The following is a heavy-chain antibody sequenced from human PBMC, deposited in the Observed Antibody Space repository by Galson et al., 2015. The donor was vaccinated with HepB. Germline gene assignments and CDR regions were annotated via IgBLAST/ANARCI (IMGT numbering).Heavy chain of an antibody. J-gene: IGHJ6*04. D-gene: IGHD3-10*01. CDR3: ARGHGFFA. Sequence: SLRLSCAASGFTFSDYWMTWVRQIPGKGLQWVANIEEDGTEKNYVDSVRGRFTISRDNVQDSLYLQMSSLRVEDTAVYYCARGHGFFAWGKGTTVTVSS. CDR1: GFTFSDYW. V-gene: IGHV3-7*01. CDR2: IEEDGTEK.